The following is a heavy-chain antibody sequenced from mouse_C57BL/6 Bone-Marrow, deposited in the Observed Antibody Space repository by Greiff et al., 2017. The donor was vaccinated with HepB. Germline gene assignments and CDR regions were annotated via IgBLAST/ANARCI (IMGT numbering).Heavy chain of an antibody. J-gene: IGHJ2*01. D-gene: IGHD6-2*01. CDR3: ARGLPYYFDY. Sequence: QVQLQQPGAELVKPGASVKLSCKASGYTFTSYWMQWVKQRPGQGLEWIGEIDPSDSYTNYNQKFKGKATLTVDTSSRTASMQLSSLTSEDSAVYYCARGLPYYFDYWGQGTTLTVSS. V-gene: IGHV1-50*01. CDR2: IDPSDSYT. CDR1: GYTFTSYW.